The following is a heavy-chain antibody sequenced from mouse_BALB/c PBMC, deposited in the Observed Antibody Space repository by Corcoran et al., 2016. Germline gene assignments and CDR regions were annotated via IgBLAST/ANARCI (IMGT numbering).Heavy chain of an antibody. Sequence: VQLQQSGPELVKPGASVKISCKTSGYRFPNYYIHWVKQRRGQGLEWIGWIFPGSGNTKYNEKFKGKATLPADTSSSTAYMQLSSLTSEDSAVYFCAKTPRTTYYSGYWGQGTTLTVSS. CDR1: GYRFPNYY. CDR2: IFPGSGNT. D-gene: IGHD3-2*01. CDR3: AKTPRTTYYSGY. J-gene: IGHJ2*01. V-gene: IGHV1-66*01.